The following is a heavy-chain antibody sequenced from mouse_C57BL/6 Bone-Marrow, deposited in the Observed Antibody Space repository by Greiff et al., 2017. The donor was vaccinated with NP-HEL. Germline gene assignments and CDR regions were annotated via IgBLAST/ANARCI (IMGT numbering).Heavy chain of an antibody. J-gene: IGHJ3*01. CDR1: GYTFTSYG. CDR3: ARGYYYGSSPAWFAY. D-gene: IGHD1-1*01. CDR2: IYPRSGNT. Sequence: QVQLQQSGAELARPGASVKLSCKASGYTFTSYGISWVKQRTGQGLEWIGEIYPRSGNTYFNEKFKGKATLTADKSSSTAYMERRSLTSEDSAVYFCARGYYYGSSPAWFAYWGQGTLVTVSA. V-gene: IGHV1-81*01.